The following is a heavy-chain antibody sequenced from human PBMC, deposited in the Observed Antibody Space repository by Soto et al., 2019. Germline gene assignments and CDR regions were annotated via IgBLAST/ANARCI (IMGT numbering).Heavy chain of an antibody. CDR1: GYAFTTYG. CDR2: LSAHNGNT. J-gene: IGHJ4*02. V-gene: IGHV1-18*01. Sequence: QVHLVQSVAEVKKPWASVKVSCKGSGYAFTTYGITWVRQAPGQGLEWMGWLSAHNGNTNYAQKLQGRVTVTRHTSTRTAYVVMTSLRSDDPAVYCCARGRYVDYWGQGPLVTVSS. CDR3: ARGRYVDY.